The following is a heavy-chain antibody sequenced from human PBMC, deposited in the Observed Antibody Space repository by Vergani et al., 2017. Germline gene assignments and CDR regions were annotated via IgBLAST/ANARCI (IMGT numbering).Heavy chain of an antibody. CDR3: AKDGGEYDKDALDV. V-gene: IGHV4-61*02. D-gene: IGHD2-21*01. Sequence: QVQLQESGPGLVKPSQTLSLTFTVSGGSFSTGGQSWTWLRQSAGKGLEWIGRIYTSGSTNYNPSLRSRAIMSVDASKKQFSLKLNSVTDAYTAGYYCAKDGGEYDKDALDVWGQGTKVTVTS. J-gene: IGHJ3*01. CDR2: IYTSGST. CDR1: GGSFSTGGQS.